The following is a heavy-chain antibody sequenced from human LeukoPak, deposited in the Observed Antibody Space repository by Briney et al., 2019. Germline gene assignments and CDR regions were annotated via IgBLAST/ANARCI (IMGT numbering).Heavy chain of an antibody. CDR3: AKEDYGGNSGLVDY. Sequence: PGGSLRLSCAASGFTFSSYGMHWVRQAPGKGLEWVAVISYDGSNKYYADSVKGRFTISRDNSKNTLYLQMNSLRAEDTAVYYCAKEDYGGNSGLVDYWGQGTLVTVSS. CDR1: GFTFSSYG. J-gene: IGHJ4*02. V-gene: IGHV3-30*18. CDR2: ISYDGSNK. D-gene: IGHD4-23*01.